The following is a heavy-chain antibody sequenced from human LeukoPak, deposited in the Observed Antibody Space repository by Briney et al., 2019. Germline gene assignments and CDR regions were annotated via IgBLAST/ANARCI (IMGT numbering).Heavy chain of an antibody. J-gene: IGHJ4*02. CDR2: ISAYNGNT. Sequence: GPVKVSCKASGYTFTSYGISWVRQAPGQGLEWMGWISAYNGNTNYAQKLQGRVTMTTDTSTSTAYMELRSLRSDDTAVYYCAREGQWLVGNFFDYWGQGTLVTVSS. CDR3: AREGQWLVGNFFDY. V-gene: IGHV1-18*01. CDR1: GYTFTSYG. D-gene: IGHD6-19*01.